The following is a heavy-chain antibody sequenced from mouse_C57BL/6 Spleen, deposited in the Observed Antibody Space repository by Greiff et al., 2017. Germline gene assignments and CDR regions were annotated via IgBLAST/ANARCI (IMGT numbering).Heavy chain of an antibody. CDR1: GYTFTDYE. V-gene: IGHV1-15*01. CDR2: IDPETGGT. Sequence: QVQLQQSGAELVRPGASVTLSCKASGYTFTDYEMHWVKQTPVHGLEWIGAIDPETGGTAYNQKFKGKAILTADKSSSTAYMELRSLTSEDSAVYYCTRPGPYYAMDDWGQGTSVTVSS. CDR3: TRPGPYYAMDD. J-gene: IGHJ4*01.